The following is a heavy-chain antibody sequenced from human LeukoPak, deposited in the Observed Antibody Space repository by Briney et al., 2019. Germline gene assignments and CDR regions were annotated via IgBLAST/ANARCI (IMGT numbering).Heavy chain of an antibody. CDR1: GDSVSSNSAA. V-gene: IGHV6-1*01. J-gene: IGHJ5*02. CDR3: ARVGKEDYYDSSGYYYSRYNWFDP. D-gene: IGHD3-22*01. Sequence: SQTLSLTCAISGDSVSSNSAAWNWIRQSPSRGLEWLGRTYYRSKWYNDYEVSVKSRITINPDTSKNQFSLQLNSVTPEDTAVYYCARVGKEDYYDSSGYYYSRYNWFDPWGQGTLVTVSS. CDR2: TYYRSKWYN.